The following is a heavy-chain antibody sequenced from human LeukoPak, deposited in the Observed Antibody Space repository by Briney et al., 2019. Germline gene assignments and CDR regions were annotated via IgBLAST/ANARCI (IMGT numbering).Heavy chain of an antibody. CDR1: GFTFSSYW. J-gene: IGHJ6*03. CDR3: ARDVAAMDYYYYYYYMDV. V-gene: IGHV3-7*03. Sequence: GGSLRLSCAASGFTFSSYWMSWVRQAPGKGLEWVANIKQDGSEKYYVDSVKSRFTISRDNAKNSLYLQMNSLRAEDTAVYYCARDVAAMDYYYYYYYMDVWGKGTTVTVSS. D-gene: IGHD2-15*01. CDR2: IKQDGSEK.